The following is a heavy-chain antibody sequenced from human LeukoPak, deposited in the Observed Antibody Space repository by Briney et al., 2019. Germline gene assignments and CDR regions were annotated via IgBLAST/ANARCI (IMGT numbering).Heavy chain of an antibody. V-gene: IGHV6-1*01. Sequence: SQTLSLTCAISGDSVSSNSAAWNWIRQSPSRGLEWLGRTYYRSKWYNDYAVSVKSRITINPDTSKNQFSLQLNSVTPEDTAVYYCARDRPYYDYVWGSYHFDYRGQGTLVTVSS. CDR1: GDSVSSNSAA. CDR3: ARDRPYYDYVWGSYHFDY. D-gene: IGHD3-16*02. J-gene: IGHJ4*02. CDR2: TYYRSKWYN.